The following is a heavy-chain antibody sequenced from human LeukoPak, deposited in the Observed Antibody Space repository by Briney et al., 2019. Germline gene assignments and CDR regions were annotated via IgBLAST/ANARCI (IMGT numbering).Heavy chain of an antibody. CDR1: GFTFSSYE. V-gene: IGHV3-21*01. J-gene: IGHJ6*04. CDR2: ISSSSSYI. D-gene: IGHD3-9*01. CDR3: ARDGPYDILMDV. Sequence: GGSLRLSCAASGFTFSSYEMNWVRQAPGKGLEWVSSISSSSSYIYYADSVKGRFTISRDNAKNSLYLQMNSLRAEDTAVYYCARDGPYDILMDVWGKGTTVTISS.